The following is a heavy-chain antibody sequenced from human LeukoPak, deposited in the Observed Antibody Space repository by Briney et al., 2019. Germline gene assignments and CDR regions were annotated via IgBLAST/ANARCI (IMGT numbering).Heavy chain of an antibody. V-gene: IGHV4-59*08. CDR1: GGSITSYY. Sequence: SSETLSLTCTVSGGSITSYYWGWFRQPPGKGLEWIGYIYYSGSTNYNPSLKSQVTISVDMSKNQFSLKLSSVTAADTAVYYCARGRYDTSGYPDDYWGQGTLVTVSS. D-gene: IGHD3-22*01. CDR2: IYYSGST. CDR3: ARGRYDTSGYPDDY. J-gene: IGHJ4*02.